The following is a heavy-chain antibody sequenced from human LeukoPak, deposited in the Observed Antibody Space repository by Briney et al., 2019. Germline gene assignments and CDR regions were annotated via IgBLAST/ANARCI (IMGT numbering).Heavy chain of an antibody. CDR1: GFTFSSYA. D-gene: IGHD2-2*01. Sequence: PGGSLRLSCAASGFTFSSYAMTWVRQAPGKGLEWVSGFSGSGASTYYADSVKGRFTISRDNSKNTLYLQMNSLRAEDTAVYYCAKEPTSSINWFDPWGQGTLVTVSS. J-gene: IGHJ5*02. CDR2: FSGSGAST. V-gene: IGHV3-23*01. CDR3: AKEPTSSINWFDP.